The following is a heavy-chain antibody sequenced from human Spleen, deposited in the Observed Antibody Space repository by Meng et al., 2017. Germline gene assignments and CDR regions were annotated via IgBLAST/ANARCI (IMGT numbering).Heavy chain of an antibody. Sequence: ASVKVSCKPSGYNFPDYYIHWVRRAPGQGLEWMGRINPNSGGTNYAQKLQGRVTMTRDTSISTAYMELSRLRSDDTAVYYCATSSDAFDIWGQGTMVTVSS. CDR1: GYNFPDYY. CDR2: INPNSGGT. CDR3: ATSSDAFDI. V-gene: IGHV1-2*06. D-gene: IGHD6-6*01. J-gene: IGHJ3*02.